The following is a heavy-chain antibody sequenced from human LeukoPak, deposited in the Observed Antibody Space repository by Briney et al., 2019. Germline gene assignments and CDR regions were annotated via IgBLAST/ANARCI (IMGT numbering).Heavy chain of an antibody. Sequence: SETLSLTCTVSGGSISPYYWSWIRQPPGKGLELIGYIYYSGSTNYNPSLKSRVTISVDTSKNQFSLKLSSMTAADTAVYYCASGINSSGWYRGDYYYYGMDVWGQGTTVTVSS. D-gene: IGHD6-19*01. CDR3: ASGINSSGWYRGDYYYYGMDV. V-gene: IGHV4-59*08. CDR2: IYYSGST. J-gene: IGHJ6*02. CDR1: GGSISPYY.